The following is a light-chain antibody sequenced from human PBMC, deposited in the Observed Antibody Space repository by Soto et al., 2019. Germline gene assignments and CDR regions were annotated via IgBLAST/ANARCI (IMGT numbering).Light chain of an antibody. J-gene: IGKJ1*01. Sequence: DIQMTQSPSSLSASVGDRVTITCRASQIISTYLNWYQQRAGLAPRLLIYAASSLQSGVPPRFSGSGSGTDFTLTISSLQPGDFATYFCQQTYSAPPTFGQGTKVDIK. CDR1: QIISTY. V-gene: IGKV1-39*01. CDR3: QQTYSAPPT. CDR2: AAS.